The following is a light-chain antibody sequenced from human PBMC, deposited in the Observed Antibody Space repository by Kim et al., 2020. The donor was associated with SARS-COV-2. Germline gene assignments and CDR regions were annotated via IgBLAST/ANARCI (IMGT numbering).Light chain of an antibody. V-gene: IGKV3-15*01. J-gene: IGKJ2*01. CDR3: QQYNDWPPDT. Sequence: EVLMTQSPATLSVSPGESVTLSCRASQSVSTNLAWYQQKPGQAPRLLIYGASTRATAIPARFSGSGSGTEFTLTISSLQSEDFAVYWCQQYNDWPPDTFGQGTKLEI. CDR1: QSVSTN. CDR2: GAS.